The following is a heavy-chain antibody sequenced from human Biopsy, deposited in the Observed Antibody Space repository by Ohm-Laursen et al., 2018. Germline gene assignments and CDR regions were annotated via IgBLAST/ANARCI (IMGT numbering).Heavy chain of an antibody. V-gene: IGHV3-21*06. CDR2: ISASRSYI. CDR3: ATELLPPGVGGPWLDS. J-gene: IGHJ5*01. Sequence: SLRLSCAASGVTLSGYGMNWVCQAPGKGFEWVSFISASRSYIYYADSVKGRFTVSRDNTKNTLYLQMNSLRAADTAIYFCATELLPPGVGGPWLDSWGQGTPVTVSS. CDR1: GVTLSGYG. D-gene: IGHD3-10*01.